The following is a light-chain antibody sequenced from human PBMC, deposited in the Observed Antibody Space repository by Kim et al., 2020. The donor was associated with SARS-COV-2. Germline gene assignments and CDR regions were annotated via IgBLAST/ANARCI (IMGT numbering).Light chain of an antibody. J-gene: IGLJ2*01. CDR3: CSYATGTTLV. CDR1: SSECVNYDL. CDR2: EVS. Sequence: GHSYTVPRTRPSSECVNYDLVSWYHPHPGKAPNLLISEVSKRPSGVSNRFSGSKSGNTASLTISGLQADDEADYYCCSYATGTTLVFGGGTQLTVL. V-gene: IGLV2-23*02.